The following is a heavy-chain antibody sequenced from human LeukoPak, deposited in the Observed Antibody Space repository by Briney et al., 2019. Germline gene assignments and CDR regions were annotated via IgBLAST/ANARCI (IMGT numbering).Heavy chain of an antibody. V-gene: IGHV4-38-2*02. Sequence: PSETLSLTCSVSNYSINSHYYWAWLRQTPEKGLEWLGSIHRSGSVYYNDNPSLESRVATSMDSSNNHFSLRLTSLTAADTAIYYCARDHVVPASAIEFWGLGTLVTVSS. CDR1: NYSINSHYY. D-gene: IGHD2-15*01. CDR2: IHRSGSVYY. J-gene: IGHJ4*01. CDR3: ARDHVVPASAIEF.